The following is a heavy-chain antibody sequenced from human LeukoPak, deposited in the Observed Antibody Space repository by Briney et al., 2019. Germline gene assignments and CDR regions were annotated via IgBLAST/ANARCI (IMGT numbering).Heavy chain of an antibody. CDR3: AREGDGGSGSYSFR. D-gene: IGHD3-10*01. CDR1: GFTFSHYG. J-gene: IGHJ4*02. Sequence: GGSLRLSCVTSGFTFSHYGMHWVRQFPGKGLEWVAAISFDAEGDYHVDSVKGRFTISRDNSKNTLYLQMNSLRAEDTAVYYCAREGDGGSGSYSFRWGQGTLVTVSS. V-gene: IGHV3-30*03. CDR2: ISFDAEGD.